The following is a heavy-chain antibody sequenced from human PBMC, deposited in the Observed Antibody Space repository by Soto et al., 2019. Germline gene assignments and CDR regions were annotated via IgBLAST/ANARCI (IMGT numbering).Heavy chain of an antibody. V-gene: IGHV3-30-3*01. J-gene: IGHJ6*02. D-gene: IGHD6-13*01. CDR3: ARFRAAGYYYYGMDV. CDR2: ISYDGSNK. CDR1: GFTFSSYA. Sequence: QVQLVESGGGVVQPGRSLRLSCAASGFTFSSYAMHWVRQAPGKGLEWVAVISYDGSNKYYADSVKGRFTIYRDNSKNTLYLQMNSLRAEDTAVYYCARFRAAGYYYYGMDVWGQGTTVTVSS.